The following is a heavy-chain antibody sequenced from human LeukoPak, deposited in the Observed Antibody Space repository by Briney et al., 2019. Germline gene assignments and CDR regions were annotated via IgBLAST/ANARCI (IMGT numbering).Heavy chain of an antibody. D-gene: IGHD3-10*01. CDR2: IYHSGST. V-gene: IGHV4-30-2*01. CDR3: ARDYYGSGSYYYNP. J-gene: IGHJ5*02. Sequence: KSSETLSLTCTVSGGSISSGGYYWSWIRQPPGKGLEWIGYIYHSGSTYYNPSLKSRVTISVDRSKNQFSLKLSSVTAADTAVYYCARDYYGSGSYYYNPWGQGTLVTVSS. CDR1: GGSISSGGYY.